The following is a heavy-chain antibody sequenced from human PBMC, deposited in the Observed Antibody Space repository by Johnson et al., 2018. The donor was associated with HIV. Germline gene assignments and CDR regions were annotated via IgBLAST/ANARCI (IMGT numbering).Heavy chain of an antibody. D-gene: IGHD6-13*01. CDR2: INWNGGST. CDR1: GISFDDYG. V-gene: IGHV3-20*04. Sequence: VQLVESGGGVVRPGGSLRLSCAASGISFDDYGMSWVRQAPGKGLEWVSGINWNGGSTHHADSVKGRFSISRDNAKKSLYLQMNSLRAEDTAVYYCARDSSSWRGAFDIWGQGTMVTVSS. CDR3: ARDSSSWRGAFDI. J-gene: IGHJ3*02.